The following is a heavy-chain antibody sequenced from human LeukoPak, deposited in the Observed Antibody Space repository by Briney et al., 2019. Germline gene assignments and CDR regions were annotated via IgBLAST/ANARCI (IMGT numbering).Heavy chain of an antibody. Sequence: SQTLSLPCAISGDSVSSNSAVWNWIRQSPSRGLEWLGRTYYRSRWYNDYAVSVKSRISVNPDTSKNQFSLQLNSVTPEDTAVYYCTRGGAAARFDFWGQGTLVTVSS. D-gene: IGHD6-6*01. CDR2: TYYRSRWYN. J-gene: IGHJ4*02. V-gene: IGHV6-1*01. CDR1: GDSVSSNSAV. CDR3: TRGGAAARFDF.